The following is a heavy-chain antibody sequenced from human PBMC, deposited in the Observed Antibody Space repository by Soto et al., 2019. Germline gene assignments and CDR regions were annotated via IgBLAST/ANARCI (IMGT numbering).Heavy chain of an antibody. CDR3: AHSYCTGGSCYSFDY. V-gene: IGHV2-5*02. CDR2: IYWDDDK. D-gene: IGHD2-15*01. Sequence: QITLKESGPTLVKPTQTLTLTCTFSGFSLSSSGVGVGWIRQPPGKALEWLALIYWDDDKRYSPSLRSRLTITKYTSKNQVVLTMTNMDPVDTATYYCAHSYCTGGSCYSFDYWGQGTLVTVSS. J-gene: IGHJ4*02. CDR1: GFSLSSSGVG.